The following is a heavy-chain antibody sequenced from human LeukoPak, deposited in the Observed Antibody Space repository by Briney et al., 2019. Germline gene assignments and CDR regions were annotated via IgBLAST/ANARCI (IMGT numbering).Heavy chain of an antibody. D-gene: IGHD1-26*01. CDR1: DVSISSSNSY. CDR2: IYHSGST. Sequence: PSETLSLTCTVSDVSISSSNSYWGWIRQPPGKGLEWIGEIYHSGSTNYNPSLKSRVTISVDKSKNQFSLKLSSVTAADTAVYYCARGNLVGATVPYNWFDPWGQGTLVTVSS. CDR3: ARGNLVGATVPYNWFDP. J-gene: IGHJ5*02. V-gene: IGHV4-39*07.